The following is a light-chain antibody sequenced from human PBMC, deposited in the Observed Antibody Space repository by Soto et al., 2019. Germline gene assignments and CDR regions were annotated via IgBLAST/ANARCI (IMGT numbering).Light chain of an antibody. CDR2: YNN. J-gene: IGLJ1*01. CDR1: NSNIASNT. CDR3: AAWDDTLKRYV. V-gene: IGLV1-44*01. Sequence: QSVLTQPPSASETPGHTVSISCSGSNSNIASNTVNWYQHLPGTAPKLLIYYNNQRPSGVPDRFSGSKSGTSASLAISGLQSEDESDYYCAAWDDTLKRYVFGTGTKVTGL.